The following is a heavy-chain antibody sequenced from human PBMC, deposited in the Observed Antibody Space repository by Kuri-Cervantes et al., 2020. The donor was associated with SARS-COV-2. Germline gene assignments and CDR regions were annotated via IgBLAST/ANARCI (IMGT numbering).Heavy chain of an antibody. Sequence: ASVKVSCKAPETTFPNYDINWVRQATGQGLEWMGMVKTNSGNTLYAQIFQGRVTMTRDTSTSTGYLELSSLTSEDTATYHCYCAPKEGFDSWGQGTLVTVSS. D-gene: IGHD2-21*01. J-gene: IGHJ4*02. CDR1: ETTFPNYD. CDR3: YCAPKEGFDS. V-gene: IGHV1-8*01. CDR2: VKTNSGNT.